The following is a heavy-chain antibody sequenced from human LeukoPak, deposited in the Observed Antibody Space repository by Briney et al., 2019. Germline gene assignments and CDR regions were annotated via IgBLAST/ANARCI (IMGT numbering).Heavy chain of an antibody. CDR1: GASLSSYF. CDR3: ARETSRGLDH. V-gene: IGHV4-4*07. CDR2: FYTGGST. J-gene: IGHJ4*02. Sequence: SETLSLTCTVSGASLSSYFWSWIRQPAGKGLEWIGRFYTGGSTHFNTSLKSRLTMSANTSTKQFSLSLRSVTAADTAVYYCARETSRGLDHWGQGILVTVSS. D-gene: IGHD2-15*01.